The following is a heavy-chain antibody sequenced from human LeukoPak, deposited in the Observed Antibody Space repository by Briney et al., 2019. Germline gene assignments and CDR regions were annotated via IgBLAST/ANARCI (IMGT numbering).Heavy chain of an antibody. J-gene: IGHJ4*02. D-gene: IGHD6-19*01. Sequence: GGSLRLSCAASGFTFSSYAMSWVRQAPGKGLEWVSAISGSGGSTYYADSVKGRFTISRDNSKNTLYLQMNGLRAEDTAVYYCAKDQIRSSGWRPTFDHWGQGTLVTVSS. V-gene: IGHV3-23*01. CDR2: ISGSGGST. CDR1: GFTFSSYA. CDR3: AKDQIRSSGWRPTFDH.